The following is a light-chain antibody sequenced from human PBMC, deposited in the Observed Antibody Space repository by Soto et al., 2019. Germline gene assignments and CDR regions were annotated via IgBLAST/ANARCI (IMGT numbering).Light chain of an antibody. CDR3: QQYGSSLPYT. V-gene: IGKV3-20*01. J-gene: IGKJ2*01. CDR1: QSISSSY. CDR2: GAS. Sequence: DIVLTQSPGTLSLSPGERATLSCRASQSISSSYLVWYQQQPGRAPRLLIDGASSSATGIPDRFSGSGSGTDFTLIISRLEPEDFAVYYCQQYGSSLPYTLGQGTKLEIK.